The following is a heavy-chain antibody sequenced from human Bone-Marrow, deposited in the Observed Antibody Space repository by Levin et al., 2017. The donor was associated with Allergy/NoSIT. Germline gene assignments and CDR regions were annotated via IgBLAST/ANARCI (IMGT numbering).Heavy chain of an antibody. CDR1: GFTFDFYA. Sequence: GGSLRLSCAASGFTFDFYALHWFRQAPGNRLEWFAAVSYDGTNQWYADSVKGRFTISSDNSKSALFLQMNRLSADDTALYYCARGRTSAQTYNYVDSGGQGTLVTVSS. CDR2: VSYDGTNQ. D-gene: IGHD1-1*01. J-gene: IGHJ4*02. V-gene: IGHV3-30*04. CDR3: ARGRTSAQTYNYVDS.